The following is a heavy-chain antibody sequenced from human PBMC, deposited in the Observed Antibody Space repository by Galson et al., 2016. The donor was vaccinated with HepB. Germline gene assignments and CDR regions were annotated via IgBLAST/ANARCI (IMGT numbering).Heavy chain of an antibody. Sequence: SLRLSCAASGFTFDDYTMHWVRQSPGKGLEWVSLVTWNGTPYYADSVKGRFTISRDNAKNTLYLQMNSLRVEDTAVYYCTRSDWDRRFDDWGQGTLVTVSS. J-gene: IGHJ4*02. CDR2: VTWNGTP. CDR3: TRSDWDRRFDD. D-gene: IGHD3/OR15-3a*01. V-gene: IGHV3-43*01. CDR1: GFTFDDYT.